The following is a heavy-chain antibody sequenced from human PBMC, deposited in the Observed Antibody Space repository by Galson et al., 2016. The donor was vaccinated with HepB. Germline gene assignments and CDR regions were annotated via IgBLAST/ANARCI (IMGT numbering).Heavy chain of an antibody. CDR1: GFTVGNNF. J-gene: IGHJ4*02. CDR3: ARDPGGGPTHGY. Sequence: SLRLSCAASGFTVGNNFMSWVRQAPGKGLEWVSLIYSVGTPHYADSVKGRFTISRDSSKNTLYLQMNSLRADDTAVYFCARDPGGGPTHGYWGQGTLVTVSS. CDR2: IYSVGTP. V-gene: IGHV3-66*01. D-gene: IGHD3-16*01.